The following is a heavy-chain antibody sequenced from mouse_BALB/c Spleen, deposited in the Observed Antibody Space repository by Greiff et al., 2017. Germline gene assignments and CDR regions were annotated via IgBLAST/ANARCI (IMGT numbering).Heavy chain of an antibody. Sequence: VQLVESGPELVKPGALVKISCKASGYTFTSYDINWVKQRPGQGLEWIGWIYPGDGSTKYNEKFKGKATLTADKSSSTAYMQLSSLTSENSAVYFCARRMITVPWYFDVWGAGTTVTVSS. CDR1: GYTFTSYD. J-gene: IGHJ1*01. V-gene: IGHV1S56*01. D-gene: IGHD2-4*01. CDR2: IYPGDGST. CDR3: ARRMITVPWYFDV.